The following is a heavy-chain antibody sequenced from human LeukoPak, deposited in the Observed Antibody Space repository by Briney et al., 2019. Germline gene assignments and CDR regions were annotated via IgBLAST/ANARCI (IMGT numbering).Heavy chain of an antibody. D-gene: IGHD3-22*01. CDR1: GSTFSGSA. CDR3: TRRSSDDSSGYYVH. J-gene: IGHJ4*02. CDR2: IRNKANSYAT. Sequence: PGGFLKLSCAASGSTFSGSAMHWVRQASGKGLEWVGRIRNKANSYATAYSGSVKGRFTISRDDSKNTAYLQMNSLKTEDTAVYYCTRRSSDDSSGYYVHWGQGTLVTVSS. V-gene: IGHV3-73*01.